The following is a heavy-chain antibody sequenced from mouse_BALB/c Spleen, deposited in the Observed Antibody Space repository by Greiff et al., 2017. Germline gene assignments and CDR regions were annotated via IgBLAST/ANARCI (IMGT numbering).Heavy chain of an antibody. CDR1: GFTFTDYY. D-gene: IGHD1-1*01. CDR2: IRNKANGYTT. Sequence: EVKLMESGGGLVQPGGSLRLSCATSGFTFTDYYMSWVRQPPGKALEWLGFIRNKANGYTTEYSASVKGRFTISRDNSQSILYLQMNTLRAEDSATYYCARDTTTVDWYFDVWGAGTTVTVSS. J-gene: IGHJ1*01. V-gene: IGHV7-3*02. CDR3: ARDTTTVDWYFDV.